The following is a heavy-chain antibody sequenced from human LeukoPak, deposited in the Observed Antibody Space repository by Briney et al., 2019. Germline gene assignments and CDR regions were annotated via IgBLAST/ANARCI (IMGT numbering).Heavy chain of an antibody. Sequence: GGSLRLSCAASGFTFSTYGMHWDRQAPGKGLEWVAVMSFDGSDKYYADSVKGRFTISRDNSKNTLYLQMNSLRAEDTAVYYCAKADCSTTSCYFDPWGQGTLVTVSS. CDR1: GFTFSTYG. D-gene: IGHD2-2*01. CDR2: MSFDGSDK. CDR3: AKADCSTTSCYFDP. J-gene: IGHJ5*02. V-gene: IGHV3-30*18.